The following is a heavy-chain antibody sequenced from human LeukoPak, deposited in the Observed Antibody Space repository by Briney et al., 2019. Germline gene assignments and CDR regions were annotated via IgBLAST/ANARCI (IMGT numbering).Heavy chain of an antibody. Sequence: GGSLSLSCAASGFTFSSYSMNCVRQAPGKGLEWVSYISSSSSTIYYADSVKGRFTISRDNAKNSLYLQMNSLRDEDTAVYYCARDITMVRGLIGYYYGMDVWGQGTTVTVSS. CDR1: GFTFSSYS. D-gene: IGHD3-10*01. V-gene: IGHV3-48*02. CDR3: ARDITMVRGLIGYYYGMDV. J-gene: IGHJ6*02. CDR2: ISSSSSTI.